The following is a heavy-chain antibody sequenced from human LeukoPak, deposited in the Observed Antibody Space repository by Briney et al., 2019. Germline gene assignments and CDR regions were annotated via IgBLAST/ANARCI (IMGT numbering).Heavy chain of an antibody. CDR2: IQQDGSEK. D-gene: IGHD5-18*01. J-gene: IGHJ4*02. V-gene: IGHV3-7*01. Sequence: GGSLRLSCEASGFSFKAYWMSWVRQAPGTGLEWVANIQQDGSEKNYVDSVKGRFTISRDNARNSLYLEMNSLRAEDTAVYYCARLRYTYGKNFNYWGQGTLVTVSS. CDR3: ARLRYTYGKNFNY. CDR1: GFSFKAYW.